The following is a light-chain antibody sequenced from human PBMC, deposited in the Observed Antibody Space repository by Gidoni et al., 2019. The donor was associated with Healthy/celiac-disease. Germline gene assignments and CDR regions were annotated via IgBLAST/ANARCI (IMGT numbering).Light chain of an antibody. V-gene: IGLV3-1*01. CDR3: QAWDSSTAVV. Sequence: SYELTQPPSVSGSPGQTASITCSGDTLGDKYACWYQQKPGHSPVLVIYQDSKRPSGIPERFSGSNSGNTATLTISGTQAMDEADYYCQAWDSSTAVVFGGGTKLTVL. J-gene: IGLJ2*01. CDR2: QDS. CDR1: TLGDKY.